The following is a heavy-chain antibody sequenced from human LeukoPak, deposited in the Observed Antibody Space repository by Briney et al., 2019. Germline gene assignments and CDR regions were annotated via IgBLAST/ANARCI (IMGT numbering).Heavy chain of an antibody. CDR3: ARHYDLWGAYSY. CDR2: IYYTGSV. Sequence: SSETLSLTCTVYGGSIKNDYWWTWVRQSPGKGLEWIGEIYYTGSVNYNLSLGSRVTISRDTSKSQFSLMLRSVTAADTAVYYCARHYDLWGAYSYWGQGLLVTVSS. CDR1: GGSIKNDYW. D-gene: IGHD3-3*01. V-gene: IGHV4-4*02. J-gene: IGHJ4*02.